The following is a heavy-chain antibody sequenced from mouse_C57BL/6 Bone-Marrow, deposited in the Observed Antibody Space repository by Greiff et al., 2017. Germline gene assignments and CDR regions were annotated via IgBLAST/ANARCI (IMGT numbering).Heavy chain of an antibody. Sequence: EVQRVESGGDLVKPGGSLKLSCAASGFTFSSYGMSWVRQTPDKRLEWVATISSGGSYTYYPDSVKGRFTISRDNAKNTLYLQMSSLKSEDTAMYYCATYYYGSDYYAMDYWGQRTSGTVSS. D-gene: IGHD1-1*01. CDR1: GFTFSSYG. CDR3: ATYYYGSDYYAMDY. CDR2: ISSGGSYT. V-gene: IGHV5-6*01. J-gene: IGHJ4*01.